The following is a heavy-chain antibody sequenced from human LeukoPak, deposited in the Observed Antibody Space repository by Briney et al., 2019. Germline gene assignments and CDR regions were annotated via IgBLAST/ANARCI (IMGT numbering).Heavy chain of an antibody. J-gene: IGHJ4*02. CDR1: GFTFDDYA. V-gene: IGHV3-9*01. CDR3: AKDSGRSYDSSGYSAYYFDY. Sequence: PGRSLRLSCAASGFTFDDYAMHWVRQAPGKGLEWVSGISWNSGSIGYADSVKGRFTISRDNAKNSLYLQMNSLRAEDTALYYCAKDSGRSYDSSGYSAYYFDYWGQGTLVTVPS. D-gene: IGHD3-22*01. CDR2: ISWNSGSI.